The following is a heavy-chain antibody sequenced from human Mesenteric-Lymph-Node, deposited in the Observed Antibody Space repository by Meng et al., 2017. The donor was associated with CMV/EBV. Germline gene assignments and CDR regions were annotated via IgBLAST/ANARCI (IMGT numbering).Heavy chain of an antibody. CDR2: IRSKAYGGTT. J-gene: IGHJ4*02. CDR3: TRAPGLQYADY. Sequence: GESLKISCTASGFTFGDYAMSWVRQAPGKGLEWVGFIRSKAYGGTTEYAASVKGRFTISRDDSKSIAYLQMNSLKTEDTAVYYCTRAPGLQYADYWGQGTLVTVSS. D-gene: IGHD4-11*01. CDR1: GFTFGDYA. V-gene: IGHV3-49*04.